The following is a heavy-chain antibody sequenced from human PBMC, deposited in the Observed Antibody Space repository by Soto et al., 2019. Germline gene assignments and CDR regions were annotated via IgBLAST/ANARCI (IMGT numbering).Heavy chain of an antibody. J-gene: IGHJ4*02. Sequence: EVHLLESGGGLVQPGGSLRLSCAASGFTFNNYAMTWVRQAPGKGLERVSSISDSGSDTYYADSVKGRFTVSRDNSKNTLYLQMNSLRVEDTAVYYCAKRVAYRSSSAYFDCWGQGTLVTVSS. V-gene: IGHV3-23*01. CDR1: GFTFNNYA. D-gene: IGHD6-6*01. CDR2: ISDSGSDT. CDR3: AKRVAYRSSSAYFDC.